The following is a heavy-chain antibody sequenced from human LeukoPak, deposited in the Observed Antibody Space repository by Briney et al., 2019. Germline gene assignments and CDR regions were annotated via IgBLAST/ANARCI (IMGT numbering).Heavy chain of an antibody. D-gene: IGHD2-2*01. V-gene: IGHV4-39*01. Sequence: SETLSLTSTVSGGSISSSSHYWGWIRHPPGKGLEWIGSIYYSGSTYYNPSLKSRVTISVDTSKNQFSLKLSSVTAADTAVYYCARYCSSTSCPTILDAFDIWGQGTTVTVSS. J-gene: IGHJ3*02. CDR1: GGSISSSSHY. CDR2: IYYSGST. CDR3: ARYCSSTSCPTILDAFDI.